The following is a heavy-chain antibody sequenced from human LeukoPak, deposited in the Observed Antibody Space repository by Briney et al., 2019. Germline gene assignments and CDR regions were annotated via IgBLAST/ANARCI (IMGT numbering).Heavy chain of an antibody. D-gene: IGHD2-15*01. Sequence: GGSLRLSCTAFGFTFITYWMSWVRQAPGKGLEWVANIKQDGSEKYYVDSVKGRFTISRDNAKKSLYLQMNSLRAEDTAVYYCARAPHPYCSGGNCIYFDYWGQGTLVTVSS. CDR1: GFTFITYW. CDR3: ARAPHPYCSGGNCIYFDY. CDR2: IKQDGSEK. V-gene: IGHV3-7*01. J-gene: IGHJ4*02.